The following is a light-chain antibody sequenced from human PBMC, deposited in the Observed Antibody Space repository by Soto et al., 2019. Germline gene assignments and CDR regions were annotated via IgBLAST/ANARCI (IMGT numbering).Light chain of an antibody. CDR1: QSVSSY. Sequence: EIVLTQSRATLSLSPGGRSTLSCMASQSVSSYLAWYQQKPCQAPRLLIYDASNSATGIPASFSGSGSGTDFTLTISSLEHEDFAAHYCQQRSNWPHTFGQGTKV. J-gene: IGKJ1*01. CDR3: QQRSNWPHT. CDR2: DAS. V-gene: IGKV3-11*01.